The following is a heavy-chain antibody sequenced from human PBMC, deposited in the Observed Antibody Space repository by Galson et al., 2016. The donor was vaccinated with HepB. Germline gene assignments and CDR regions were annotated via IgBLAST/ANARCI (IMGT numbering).Heavy chain of an antibody. Sequence: ETLSLTCSVSGGSVTATSNYWGWIRQSPGKGLEWVGSVYYTGRTYYNPSLKSRATVSVDTSENHFSLRLSSVIAADTAMYFCARHDTTYDSFDVWGQGAMVTVSS. CDR1: GGSVTATSNY. V-gene: IGHV4-39*01. CDR3: ARHDTTYDSFDV. J-gene: IGHJ3*01. D-gene: IGHD1-26*01. CDR2: VYYTGRT.